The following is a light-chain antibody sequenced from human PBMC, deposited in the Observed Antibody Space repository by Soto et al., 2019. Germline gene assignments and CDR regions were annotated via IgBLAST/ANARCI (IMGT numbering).Light chain of an antibody. CDR2: GAS. CDR3: QRFGTTLT. V-gene: IGKV3-20*01. Sequence: EMVLTPSPDTLSLSPGESATLSCKASQSVSSSYLAWYQQRPGQDPRLLIHGASKRATGIPDRFSGRGSGTDFTLTIRRLEPAEFAVDFCQRFGTTLTVGGGPKGELK. J-gene: IGKJ4*01. CDR1: QSVSSSY.